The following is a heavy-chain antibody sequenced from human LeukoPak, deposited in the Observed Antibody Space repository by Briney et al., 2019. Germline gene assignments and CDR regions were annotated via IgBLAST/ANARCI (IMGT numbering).Heavy chain of an antibody. V-gene: IGHV3-23*01. Sequence: GGSLRLSCAASGFTFSSYAMSWVRQAPGKGLEWVSAISGSGGSTYYADSVKGRFTISRDNSKNTLYLQMNSLRAEDTAVYYCAIDKGEFGELSDYWGQGTLVTVSS. D-gene: IGHD3-10*01. CDR1: GFTFSSYA. CDR3: AIDKGEFGELSDY. J-gene: IGHJ4*02. CDR2: ISGSGGST.